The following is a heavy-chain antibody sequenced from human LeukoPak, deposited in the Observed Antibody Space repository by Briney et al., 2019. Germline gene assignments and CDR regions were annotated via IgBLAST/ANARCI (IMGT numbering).Heavy chain of an antibody. CDR2: IWSDGSNQ. D-gene: IGHD4-11*01. J-gene: IGHJ4*02. Sequence: GKSLRLSCAASKFTFSHYGMHWVRQAPGKGLQWVAVIWSDGSNQYYDDSVKGRFTISRDNFNNMVNLQMNSLRADDTGVYYCAKDAQRGFDYSNSLEYWGQGALVTVSS. CDR3: AKDAQRGFDYSNSLEY. CDR1: KFTFSHYG. V-gene: IGHV3-33*06.